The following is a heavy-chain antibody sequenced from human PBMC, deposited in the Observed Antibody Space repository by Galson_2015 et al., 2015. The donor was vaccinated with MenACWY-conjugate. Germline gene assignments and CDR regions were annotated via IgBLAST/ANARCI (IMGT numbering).Heavy chain of an antibody. V-gene: IGHV3-21*01. Sequence: SLRLSCAASGFTFSSYSMNWVRQAPGKGLEWVSCISSSSSYIYHADSVRGRFTISRDYAKNSLYLQMNSLRAEDTAVYYCARDGVCTNGVCSIDYWGQGTLVTVSS. CDR1: GFTFSSYS. CDR3: ARDGVCTNGVCSIDY. J-gene: IGHJ4*02. D-gene: IGHD2-8*01. CDR2: ISSSSSYI.